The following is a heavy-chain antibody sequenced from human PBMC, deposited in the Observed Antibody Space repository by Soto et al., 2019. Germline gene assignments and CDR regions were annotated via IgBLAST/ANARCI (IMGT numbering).Heavy chain of an antibody. Sequence: GASVKVSCKASGYTFTGYYMHWVRQAPGQGLEWMGWINPNSGGTNYAQKFQGWVTMTRDTSISTAYMELSRLRSDDAAVYYCARGYGSGSYCFDYWGQGTLVTVSS. V-gene: IGHV1-2*04. D-gene: IGHD3-10*01. CDR3: ARGYGSGSYCFDY. CDR2: INPNSGGT. J-gene: IGHJ4*02. CDR1: GYTFTGYY.